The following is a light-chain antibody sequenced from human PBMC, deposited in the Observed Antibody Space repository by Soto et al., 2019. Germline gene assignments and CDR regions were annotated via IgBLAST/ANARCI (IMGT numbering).Light chain of an antibody. J-gene: IGKJ1*01. CDR3: QQYNSYPWT. CDR2: KAS. V-gene: IGKV1-5*03. Sequence: DIQMTQSPSTLSASVGDRVTITCRASQSISSWLAWYQQKPGKAPKLLIYKASSLESGGPSRFSGSRSGTEFTLTISSLQPDDFATYYCQQYNSYPWTFGQGTKVEIK. CDR1: QSISSW.